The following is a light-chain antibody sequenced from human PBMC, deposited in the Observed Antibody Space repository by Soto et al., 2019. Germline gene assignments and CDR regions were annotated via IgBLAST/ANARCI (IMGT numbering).Light chain of an antibody. V-gene: IGKV3-20*01. CDR3: QQYGSSRT. Sequence: EIVLTQSPGTLSLSPGERATLSFRASPSVTNFLAWYQQKPGQAPRLLIYDASSRATGIPDRFSGSGSGTDFTLTISRLEPEDFAVYYCQQYGSSRTFGQGTKVDIK. J-gene: IGKJ1*01. CDR1: PSVTNF. CDR2: DAS.